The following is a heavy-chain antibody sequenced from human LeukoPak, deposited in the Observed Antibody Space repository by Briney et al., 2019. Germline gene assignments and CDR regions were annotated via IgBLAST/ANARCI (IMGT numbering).Heavy chain of an antibody. J-gene: IGHJ6*03. CDR2: IIPISGTT. D-gene: IGHD4-23*01. Sequence: SVKVSCKASGGTLSSYAFSWVRQAPGQGLEWMGRIIPISGTTIYAQSFQGRVSITTDESTSTAYLELSSLKSEDTAVYYCASALVTPRYYYMDVWDKGTTVTVSS. V-gene: IGHV1-69*05. CDR3: ASALVTPRYYYMDV. CDR1: GGTLSSYA.